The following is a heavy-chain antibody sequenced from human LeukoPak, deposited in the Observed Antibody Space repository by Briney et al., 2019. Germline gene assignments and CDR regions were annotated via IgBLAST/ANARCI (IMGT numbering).Heavy chain of an antibody. V-gene: IGHV3-64*01. CDR3: ARSKQQWRPFDY. D-gene: IGHD6-19*01. J-gene: IGHJ4*02. CDR1: GFTFSSYA. Sequence: GGSLRLSCAASGFTFSSYAMHWVRQAPGKGLEYVSAISSNGGSTYYANSVKGRFTISRDNSKNTLYLQMGSLRAEDMAVYYCARSKQQWRPFDYWGQGTLVTDSS. CDR2: ISSNGGST.